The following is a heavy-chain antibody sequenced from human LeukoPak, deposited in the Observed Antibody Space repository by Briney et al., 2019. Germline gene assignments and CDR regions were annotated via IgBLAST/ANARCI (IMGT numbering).Heavy chain of an antibody. D-gene: IGHD6-19*01. V-gene: IGHV1-18*01. CDR2: ISAYNGNT. J-gene: IGHJ6*03. CDR3: ARLASTVADDYYYYYYMDV. CDR1: GYTFTSYG. Sequence: ASVKVSCKASGYTFTSYGISWVRQAPGQGLEWMGWISAYNGNTDYAQKLQGRVTMTTDTSTSTAYMELRSLRSDDTAVYYCARLASTVADDYYYYYYMDVWGKGTTVTVSS.